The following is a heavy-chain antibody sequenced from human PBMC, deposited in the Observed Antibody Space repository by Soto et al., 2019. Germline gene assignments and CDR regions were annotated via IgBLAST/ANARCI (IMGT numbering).Heavy chain of an antibody. CDR1: GFTLSTYS. CDR2: ISSSSSTI. D-gene: IGHD3-22*01. CDR3: GGDSSGYFYPDAFDI. V-gene: IGHV3-48*02. Sequence: GGSLRLSCGASGFTLSTYSMNWVRQAPGKGLEWVSYISSSSSTIYYADSVKGRFTISRDNAKNSLYLQMNSLRDEDTAVYYCGGDSSGYFYPDAFDIWGQGTMVTVSS. J-gene: IGHJ3*02.